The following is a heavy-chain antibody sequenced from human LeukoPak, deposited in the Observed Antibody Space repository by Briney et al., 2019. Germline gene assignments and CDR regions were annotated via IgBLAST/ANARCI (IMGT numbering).Heavy chain of an antibody. CDR2: INHSGST. V-gene: IGHV4-34*01. J-gene: IGHJ4*02. CDR1: GGSFSGYY. D-gene: IGHD5-12*01. CDR3: ATPREGGYSGYDSFDY. Sequence: SVTLSLTCAVYGGSFSGYYLSWIRQPPGKGLEWIGEINHSGSTNYNPSPKSRFTISVDTSKNQFSLKLSSVNAADTAVYYCATPREGGYSGYDSFDYWGQGTMVTVSS.